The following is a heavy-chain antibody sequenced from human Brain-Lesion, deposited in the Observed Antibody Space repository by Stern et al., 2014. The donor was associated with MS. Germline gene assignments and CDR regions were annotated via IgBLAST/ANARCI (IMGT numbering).Heavy chain of an antibody. CDR3: TRQGPAPVDDFDY. CDR2: IRGQGNNYAT. J-gene: IGHJ4*02. Sequence: EVQLVESGGGLVQPGGSLKLSCAAPGFIFRASGIHWVRQASGEGLEWGGRIRGQGNNYATDYAASVQGRFTISRDDSRNTAYLQMSILMTEDTAIYYCTRQGPAPVDDFDYWGQGTLVTVSS. CDR1: GFIFRASG. V-gene: IGHV3-73*01.